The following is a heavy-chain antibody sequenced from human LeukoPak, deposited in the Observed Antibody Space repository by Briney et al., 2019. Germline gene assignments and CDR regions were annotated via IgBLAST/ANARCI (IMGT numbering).Heavy chain of an antibody. CDR3: ARDWEWELLRGAFDI. CDR2: IYYSGST. CDR1: GGSLSSSSYY. V-gene: IGHV4-39*07. D-gene: IGHD1-26*01. Sequence: SETLSLTCTVSGGSLSSSSYYWGWIRQPPGKGLEWIGSIYYSGSTYYNPSLKSRVTISVDTSKNQFSLKLSSVTAADTAVYYCARDWEWELLRGAFDIWGQGTMVTVSS. J-gene: IGHJ3*02.